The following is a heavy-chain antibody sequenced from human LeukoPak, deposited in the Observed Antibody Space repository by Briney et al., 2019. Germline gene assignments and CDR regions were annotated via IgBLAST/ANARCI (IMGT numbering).Heavy chain of an antibody. D-gene: IGHD5-12*01. Sequence: PGGSLRLSCAASGFSFSSYWMHWVRQAPGKGLVWVPRINRDGSSTSYADSVKGRSTISRDNAKNTLYLQMNSLRAEDTAVYYCARDAVRGYSGFDSNWFDPWGQGTLVTVSS. CDR3: ARDAVRGYSGFDSNWFDP. J-gene: IGHJ5*02. CDR2: INRDGSST. V-gene: IGHV3-74*01. CDR1: GFSFSSYW.